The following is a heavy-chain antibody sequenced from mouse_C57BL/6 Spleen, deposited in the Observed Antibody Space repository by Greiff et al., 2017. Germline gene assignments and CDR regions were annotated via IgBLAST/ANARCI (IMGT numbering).Heavy chain of an antibody. V-gene: IGHV1-50*01. CDR2: IDPSDSYT. CDR3: ARKRGSFYWYFGV. D-gene: IGHD1-1*02. Sequence: VQLQQPGAELVKPGASVKLSCTASGYTFTSYWMQWVKQRPGQGLEWIGEIDPSDSYTNYNQKFKGKATLTVDTSASTAYMQLSSLTSEDSAVYYCARKRGSFYWYFGVWGTGATVTVAS. CDR1: GYTFTSYW. J-gene: IGHJ1*03.